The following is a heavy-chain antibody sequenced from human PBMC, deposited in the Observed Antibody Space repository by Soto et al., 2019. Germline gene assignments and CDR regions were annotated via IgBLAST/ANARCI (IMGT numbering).Heavy chain of an antibody. CDR2: ISDSGNII. D-gene: IGHD6-19*01. CDR1: GFTFSDNY. CDR3: ARRTRGAGWFDP. Sequence: GGSLRLSCAASGFTFSDNYMTWIRQAPGRGLEWVAYISDSGNIIYYADSVQGRFTVSRDNAKNSLYLQMNSLSAEDTAVYYCARRTRGAGWFDPWGQGTLVTVSS. J-gene: IGHJ5*02. V-gene: IGHV3-11*01.